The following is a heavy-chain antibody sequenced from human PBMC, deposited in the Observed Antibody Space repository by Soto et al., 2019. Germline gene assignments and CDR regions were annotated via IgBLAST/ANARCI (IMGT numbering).Heavy chain of an antibody. V-gene: IGHV1-2*02. Sequence: ASVKVSCKTSGNTLTSFYIHWVRQAPAQGLEWVGRLSPTTGGTNYAQHFRGRVTVTWDMSTFTAYMELSSLIYEDTAVYYCARPPGYVTDWYYFDTWGQGTQVTVSP. CDR3: ARPPGYVTDWYYFDT. J-gene: IGHJ4*02. CDR1: GNTLTSFY. CDR2: LSPTTGGT. D-gene: IGHD3-9*01.